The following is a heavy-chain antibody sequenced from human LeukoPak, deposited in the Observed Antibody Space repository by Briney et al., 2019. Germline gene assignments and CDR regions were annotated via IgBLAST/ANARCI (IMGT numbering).Heavy chain of an antibody. CDR3: ARKSREWWLAASYFDY. Sequence: SETLSLTCSVSGASLSTSPYYWGWIRQPPGKGLEWIGSIYYSGSTYYNPSLKSRVTISVDTSKSQFSLKLNSVTAADTAVYYCARKSREWWLAASYFDYWGQGTLVTVSS. J-gene: IGHJ4*02. V-gene: IGHV4-39*07. CDR1: GASLSTSPYY. D-gene: IGHD2-15*01. CDR2: IYYSGST.